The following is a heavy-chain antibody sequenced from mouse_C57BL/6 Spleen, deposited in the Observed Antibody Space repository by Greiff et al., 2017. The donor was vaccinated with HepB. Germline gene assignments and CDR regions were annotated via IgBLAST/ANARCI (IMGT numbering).Heavy chain of an antibody. V-gene: IGHV3-2*02. J-gene: IGHJ2*01. CDR3: ARTARIKY. D-gene: IGHD1-2*01. Sequence: EVQLVESGPGLVKPSQSLSLTCTVTGYSITSGYGWNWIRQFPGNKLEWMGYISYSGSTNYNPSLKSRISITRDTSTNQFFLQLNSVTTEDPATYYCARTARIKYWGQGTTLTVSS. CDR1: GYSITSGYG. CDR2: ISYSGST.